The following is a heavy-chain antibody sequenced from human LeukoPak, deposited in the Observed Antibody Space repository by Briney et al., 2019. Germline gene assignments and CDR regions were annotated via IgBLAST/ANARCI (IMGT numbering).Heavy chain of an antibody. D-gene: IGHD3-10*01. Sequence: SETLSLTCTVSGGSVSSGTYYWSWIRQPTGKGLEWIGYIYYTGSTNYNPSLKSRLTISVDTSKNQFSLKLSSVTAADTAVYYCARRGGSGRSFDYWGQGTLVTVSS. CDR3: ARRGGSGRSFDY. CDR2: IYYTGST. V-gene: IGHV4-61*01. J-gene: IGHJ4*02. CDR1: GGSVSSGTYY.